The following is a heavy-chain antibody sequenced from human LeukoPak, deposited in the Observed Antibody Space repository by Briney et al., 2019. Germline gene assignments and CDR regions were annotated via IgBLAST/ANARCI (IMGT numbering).Heavy chain of an antibody. D-gene: IGHD1-26*01. CDR2: IYYSGST. CDR1: GGSISSYY. CDR3: ARSKWELPGAYYYYYMDV. Sequence: SETLSLTCTVSGGSISSYYWSWIRQPPGKGLEWIGSIYYSGSTYYNPSLKSRVTMSVDMSKNQFSLKLSSVTAADTAVYYCARSKWELPGAYYYYYMDVWGKGTTVTISS. V-gene: IGHV4-59*04. J-gene: IGHJ6*03.